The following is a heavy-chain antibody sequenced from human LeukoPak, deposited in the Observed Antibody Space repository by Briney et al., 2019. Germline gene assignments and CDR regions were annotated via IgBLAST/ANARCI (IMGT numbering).Heavy chain of an antibody. CDR3: ASSYFTGMDV. J-gene: IGHJ2*01. CDR1: GGSISSYY. Sequence: SETLSLTCTVSGGSISSYYWSWIRQPAGKGLEWIGYIYHSGSTYYNPSLKSRVTISVDRSKNQFSLKLSSVTAADTAVYYCASSYFTGMDVWGRGTLVTVSS. D-gene: IGHD3-10*01. V-gene: IGHV4-59*12. CDR2: IYHSGST.